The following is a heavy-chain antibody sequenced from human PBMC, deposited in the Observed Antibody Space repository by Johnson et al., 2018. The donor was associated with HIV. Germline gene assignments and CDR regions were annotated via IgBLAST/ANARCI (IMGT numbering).Heavy chain of an antibody. D-gene: IGHD3-22*01. CDR2: IRYDGSNN. Sequence: QVQLVESGGGVVQPVGSLRLSCAASGFTFRSYGMHWVRQAPGKGLEWVAFIRYDGSNNYYGDSVKGRFTISRDNAKNTLYLQMNSLRAEDTAVYYCATSGNYDDDAFDIWGQGTMVTVSS. J-gene: IGHJ3*02. CDR3: ATSGNYDDDAFDI. CDR1: GFTFRSYG. V-gene: IGHV3-30*02.